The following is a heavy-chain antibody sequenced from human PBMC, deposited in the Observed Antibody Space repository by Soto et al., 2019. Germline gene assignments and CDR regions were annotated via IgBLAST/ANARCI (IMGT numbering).Heavy chain of an antibody. Sequence: EVQLLESGGGLVQPRGSLRLSCAASGFTFSSYAMSWVRQAPGKGLEWVSAISGSGGSTYYADSVKGRFTISRDNSKNTLYLQMNSLRAEDTAVYYCAKTTSGYSYGPDYWGQGTLVTVSS. J-gene: IGHJ4*02. CDR1: GFTFSSYA. CDR3: AKTTSGYSYGPDY. V-gene: IGHV3-23*01. CDR2: ISGSGGST. D-gene: IGHD5-18*01.